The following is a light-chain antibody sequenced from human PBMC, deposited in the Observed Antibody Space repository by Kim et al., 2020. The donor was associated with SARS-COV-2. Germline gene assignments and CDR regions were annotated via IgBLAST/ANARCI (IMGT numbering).Light chain of an antibody. CDR2: DAS. Sequence: DIQMTQSPSSLSASVGDRVTITCQASQDISNYLNWYQQKPRKAPKLLIYDASNLETGVPSRFSGSGSGTDFTFTISSLQPEDIATYYCQQYDNPPTFGQGTRLEIK. V-gene: IGKV1-33*01. J-gene: IGKJ5*01. CDR3: QQYDNPPT. CDR1: QDISNY.